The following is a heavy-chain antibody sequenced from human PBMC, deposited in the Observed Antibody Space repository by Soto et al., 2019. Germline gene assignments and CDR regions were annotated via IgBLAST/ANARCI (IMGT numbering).Heavy chain of an antibody. V-gene: IGHV3-30-3*01. CDR2: ISYDGSSK. J-gene: IGHJ3*02. CDR1: GFTFSSYA. CDR3: ARSIVGVLKSAFDI. D-gene: IGHD1-26*01. Sequence: QVQLVESGGGGVQTGRSLRLSCAASGFTFSSYAMNWVRQAPGKGLGWVAVISYDGSSKYFADSVKGRFTISREHSKNTVYLLMNSLRAEATAVYYCARSIVGVLKSAFDIWGQGTMVTVSS.